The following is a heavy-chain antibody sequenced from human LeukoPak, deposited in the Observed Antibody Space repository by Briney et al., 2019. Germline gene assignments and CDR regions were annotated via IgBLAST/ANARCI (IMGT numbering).Heavy chain of an antibody. J-gene: IGHJ3*02. CDR2: IYTDGSSI. Sequence: GGSLRLSCAASGFTFSTYWMHWVRQVPGKGLVWVSRIYTDGSSISYADSVKGRFTISRDNAKNTLYLQMNSLRAEDTAVYYCARGDWKDAFDIWGQGTRVTVSS. CDR3: ARGDWKDAFDI. CDR1: GFTFSTYW. D-gene: IGHD1-1*01. V-gene: IGHV3-74*01.